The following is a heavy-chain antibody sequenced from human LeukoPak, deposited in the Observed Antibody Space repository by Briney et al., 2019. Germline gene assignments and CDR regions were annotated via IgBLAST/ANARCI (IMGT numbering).Heavy chain of an antibody. J-gene: IGHJ6*02. D-gene: IGHD4-17*01. CDR2: IKQDGSEK. V-gene: IGHV3-7*01. CDR1: GFTFSGYW. CDR3: ARIYGDYQPPYYYYGMDV. Sequence: GGSLRLSCAASGFTFSGYWMSWVRQAPGKGLEWVANIKQDGSEKYYVDSVKGRFTISRDNAKNSLYLQMNSLRAEDTAVYYCARIYGDYQPPYYYYGMDVWGQGTTVTVSS.